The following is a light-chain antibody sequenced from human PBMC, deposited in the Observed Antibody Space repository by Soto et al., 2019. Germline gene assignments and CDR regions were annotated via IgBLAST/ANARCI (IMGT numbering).Light chain of an antibody. CDR1: SSDVGGYNY. V-gene: IGLV2-14*01. CDR2: DVS. Sequence: QSVLTQPASVSGSPGQSITISCTGTSSDVGGYNYVSWYQQHPGKAPKLMIYDVSDRPSGVSNRFSGSKSGNTASLTISGLQAEDEADYYCAAWDDSLSGYVFGTGTKVTVL. CDR3: AAWDDSLSGYV. J-gene: IGLJ1*01.